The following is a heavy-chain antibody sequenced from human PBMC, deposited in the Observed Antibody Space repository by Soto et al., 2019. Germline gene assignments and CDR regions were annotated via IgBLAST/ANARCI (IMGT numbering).Heavy chain of an antibody. CDR3: ARLSGDDYGDYGYYFDY. CDR2: IYPGDSDT. Sequence: RESLKISCKGSGYSFTSYWIGWVRQMPGKGLEWMGIIYPGDSDTRYSPSFQGQVTISADKSISTAYLQWSSLKASDTAMYYCARLSGDDYGDYGYYFDYWGQGTLVTVSS. J-gene: IGHJ4*02. D-gene: IGHD4-17*01. CDR1: GYSFTSYW. V-gene: IGHV5-51*01.